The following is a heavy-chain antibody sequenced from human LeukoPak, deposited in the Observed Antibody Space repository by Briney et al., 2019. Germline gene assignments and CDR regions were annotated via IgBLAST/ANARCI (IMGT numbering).Heavy chain of an antibody. CDR1: GFTFSSYA. CDR2: ISGSGGST. CDR3: AKYLAYYDFWSGYLYYYYGMDV. V-gene: IGHV3-23*01. Sequence: GGSLRLSCAASGFTFSSYAMSWVRQAPGKGLEWVSAISGSGGSTYYADSVKGRFTISRDNSKNTLYLQMNSLRAEDTAVYYCAKYLAYYDFWSGYLYYYYGMDVWGQGTMVTVSS. D-gene: IGHD3-3*01. J-gene: IGHJ6*02.